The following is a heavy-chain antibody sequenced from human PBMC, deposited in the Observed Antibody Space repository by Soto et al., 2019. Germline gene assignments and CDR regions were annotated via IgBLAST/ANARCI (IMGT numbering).Heavy chain of an antibody. CDR2: INPNSGGT. CDR3: ARDSPGIAVAGTSYYYYGMDV. J-gene: IGHJ6*02. Sequence: ASVKVSCKASGYTFTGYYMHWVRQVPGQGLEWMGWINPNSGGTNYAQKFQGWVTMTRDTSISTAYMELSRLRSDDTAVYYCARDSPGIAVAGTSYYYYGMDVWGQGTTVTVSS. V-gene: IGHV1-2*04. D-gene: IGHD6-19*01. CDR1: GYTFTGYY.